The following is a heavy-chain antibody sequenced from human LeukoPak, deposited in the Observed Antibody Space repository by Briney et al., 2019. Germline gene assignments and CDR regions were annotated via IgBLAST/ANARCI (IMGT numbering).Heavy chain of an antibody. V-gene: IGHV3-66*03. Sequence: PGGSLRLSCAVSGFRVSDYYMSWVRQAPGKGLEWVGLIRDSGEAFYADFARGRFAISRDESENTLYLQMNSLRVEDTAVYFCARDRAANQDWVEFDPWGQGTTVTVSS. CDR2: IRDSGEA. CDR1: GFRVSDYY. J-gene: IGHJ6*02. CDR3: ARDRAANQDWVEFDP. D-gene: IGHD3/OR15-3a*01.